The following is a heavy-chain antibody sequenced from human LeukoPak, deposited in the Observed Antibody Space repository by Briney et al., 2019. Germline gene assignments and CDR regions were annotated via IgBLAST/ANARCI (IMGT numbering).Heavy chain of an antibody. CDR1: GGSVSSGSYY. Sequence: SETLSLTCTVSGGSVSSGSYYWSWIRQPPGKGLEWIGNIYYSGSTYYNPSLKSRVTISVDTSKNQFSLKLSSVTAADTAVYYCARVENYYDSSGYYYSADFDYWGQGTLVTVSS. CDR3: ARVENYYDSSGYYYSADFDY. V-gene: IGHV4-39*01. J-gene: IGHJ4*02. D-gene: IGHD3-22*01. CDR2: IYYSGST.